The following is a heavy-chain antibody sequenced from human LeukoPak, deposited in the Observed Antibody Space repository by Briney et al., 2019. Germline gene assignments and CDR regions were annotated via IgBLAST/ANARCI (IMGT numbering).Heavy chain of an antibody. CDR2: IKLDGSEK. CDR1: GFTFGKYW. D-gene: IGHD3-3*01. V-gene: IGHV3-7*03. J-gene: IGHJ4*02. CDR3: ARDQYDTWSRRGNFDS. Sequence: GGSLRLSCVASGFTFGKYWMSWVRQAPGKGLEWVANIKLDGSEKNYVDSAKGRFTISRDNTKNSLYLQMNSLRVEDTAVFYCARDQYDTWSRRGNFDSWGQGTLVIVSS.